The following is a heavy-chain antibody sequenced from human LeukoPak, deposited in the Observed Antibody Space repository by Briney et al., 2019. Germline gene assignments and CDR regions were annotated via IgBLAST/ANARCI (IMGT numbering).Heavy chain of an antibody. D-gene: IGHD3-22*01. J-gene: IGHJ4*02. V-gene: IGHV1-69*05. CDR3: ARGITFYYDTNGYSAFDY. CDR2: IIPIFGTA. Sequence: SVKVSCKASGGTFSSNGINWVRQAPGQGLEWMGRIIPIFGTANYAQKFQGRVTITTDESTNTAHMELTSLTSEDTAVYYCARGITFYYDTNGYSAFDYWGQGTLVTVSS. CDR1: GGTFSSNG.